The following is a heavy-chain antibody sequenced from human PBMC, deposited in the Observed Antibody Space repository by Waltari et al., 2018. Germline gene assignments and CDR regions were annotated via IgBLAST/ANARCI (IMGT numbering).Heavy chain of an antibody. D-gene: IGHD3-16*01. V-gene: IGHV1-18*01. J-gene: IGHJ6*03. CDR2: ISVSNGNT. CDR1: GYTFSSYG. Sequence: QVQLVQSGAEVKKPGTSVKVSCQASGYTFSSYGISRVRQAPGQGLEWMGWISVSNGNTNYAQKLQGRVTMTTDTSTSTAYLEVRSLRSDDTAVYYCARMTGDARGGNYYYYMDAWGKGTTVTVSS. CDR3: ARMTGDARGGNYYYYMDA.